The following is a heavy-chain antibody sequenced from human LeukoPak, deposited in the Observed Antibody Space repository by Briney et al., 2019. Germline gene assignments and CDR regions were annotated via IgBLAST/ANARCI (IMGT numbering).Heavy chain of an antibody. Sequence: GESLKISCKGSGYKFNAYWIAWVRQMPGKGLEWMGIIYPDDSDTRYSPPFQGQVTISADKSVSIAYLQWSSLKASDTAMYYCARQQTYYYDSSGPRRMIPSDYWGQGTLVTVSS. CDR2: IYPDDSDT. CDR3: ARQQTYYYDSSGPRRMIPSDY. V-gene: IGHV5-51*01. D-gene: IGHD3-22*01. J-gene: IGHJ4*02. CDR1: GYKFNAYW.